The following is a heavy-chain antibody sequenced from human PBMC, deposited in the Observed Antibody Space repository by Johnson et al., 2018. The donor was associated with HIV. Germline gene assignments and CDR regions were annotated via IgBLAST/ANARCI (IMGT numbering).Heavy chain of an antibody. CDR3: AKDLDRELLALWAFHT. Sequence: QVQLVESGGGVVQPGRSLRLSCAASGFTFSDYGMHWVRQAPGKGPEWVTHISYDGANKYSSGSVRGRVTISRDNSRNTLNLQMDSLREDYTSVYYCAKDLDRELLALWAFHTWGQGTVVTVSS. CDR2: ISYDGANK. D-gene: IGHD2-8*02. CDR1: GFTFSDYG. J-gene: IGHJ3*02. V-gene: IGHV3-30*18.